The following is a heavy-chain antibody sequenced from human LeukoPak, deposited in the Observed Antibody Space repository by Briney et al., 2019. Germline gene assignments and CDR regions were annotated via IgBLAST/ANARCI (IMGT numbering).Heavy chain of an antibody. Sequence: PSETLSLTCTVSGGSISSYYWNWIRQPAGKGLEWIGRIYSSGSTNYNPSLKSRVTISVDTSKNQFSLKLSSVTAADTAVYYCARGGDYVIDYWGQGTLVTVSS. CDR3: ARGGDYVIDY. D-gene: IGHD4-17*01. CDR1: GGSISSYY. V-gene: IGHV4-4*07. CDR2: IYSSGST. J-gene: IGHJ4*02.